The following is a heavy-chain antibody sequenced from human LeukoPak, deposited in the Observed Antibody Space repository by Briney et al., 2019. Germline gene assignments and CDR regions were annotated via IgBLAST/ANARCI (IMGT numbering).Heavy chain of an antibody. CDR3: ARGLYFYGSGSYYPEKYNWFDP. CDR2: IYTSGST. CDR1: GGSISSYY. D-gene: IGHD3-10*01. Sequence: SETLSLTCTVSGGSISSYYWSWIRQPAGKGLEWIGRIYTSGSTNYNPSLRSRVIMSVDTSKNQFSLKLSSVTAADTAVYYCARGLYFYGSGSYYPEKYNWFDPWGQGTLVTVSS. J-gene: IGHJ5*02. V-gene: IGHV4-4*07.